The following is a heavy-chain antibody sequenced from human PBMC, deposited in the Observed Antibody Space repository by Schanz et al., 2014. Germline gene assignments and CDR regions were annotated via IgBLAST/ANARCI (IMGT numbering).Heavy chain of an antibody. V-gene: IGHV3-23*04. Sequence: EVQLVESGGGLVQPGGSLRLSCTASGFTFSSYAMSWVRQAPGKGLEWVSAISASGGDTYYADSVKGRFTISRDNSKNTLYLQMNSLRAEDTAVYYCAKDRSWDYDSSGYFDYWGQGTLVTVSS. CDR2: ISASGGDT. J-gene: IGHJ4*02. CDR3: AKDRSWDYDSSGYFDY. D-gene: IGHD3-22*01. CDR1: GFTFSSYA.